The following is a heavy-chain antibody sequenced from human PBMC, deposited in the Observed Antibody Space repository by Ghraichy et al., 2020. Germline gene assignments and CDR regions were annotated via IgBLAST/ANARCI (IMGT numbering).Heavy chain of an antibody. D-gene: IGHD3-22*01. J-gene: IGHJ4*02. CDR1: GFTFSNYW. V-gene: IGHV3-7*01. Sequence: ESLNISCAASGFTFSNYWMAWVRQAPGKGLEWVANIKQDGSEKFYVDSVKGRFTISRDNAKKSLYLHMNSLRAEDTAVYYCARDLEISYYDSRGYYGYWGQGSLVTVSS. CDR2: IKQDGSEK. CDR3: ARDLEISYYDSRGYYGY.